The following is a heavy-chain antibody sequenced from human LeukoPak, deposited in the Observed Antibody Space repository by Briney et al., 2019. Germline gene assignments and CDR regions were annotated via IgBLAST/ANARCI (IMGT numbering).Heavy chain of an antibody. CDR2: INHSGST. D-gene: IGHD2-15*01. J-gene: IGHJ5*02. CDR1: GGSFSGYY. V-gene: IGHV4-34*01. CDR3: ARTLRYCSGGSCYSALDP. Sequence: PSETLSLTCAVYGGSFSGYYWSWIRQPPGKGLEWIGEINHSGSTNYNPSLKSRVTISVDTSKSQFSLKLSSVTAADTAVYYCARTLRYCSGGSCYSALDPWGQGTLVTVSS.